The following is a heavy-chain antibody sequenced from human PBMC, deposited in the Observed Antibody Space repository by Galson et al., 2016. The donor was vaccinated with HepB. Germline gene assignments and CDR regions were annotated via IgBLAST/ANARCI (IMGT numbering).Heavy chain of an antibody. CDR3: ARGPQYSDTSAYAYYFEY. CDR1: GDSVSSNSAA. V-gene: IGHV6-1*01. CDR2: TYYRSKWYN. Sequence: CAISGDSVSSNSAAWNWIRQSPSRGLEWLGRTYYRSKWYNDYAVSVKSRITINPDTSKNHFSLQLNSVTPEDTAVYYCARGPQYSDTSAYAYYFEYWGQGTLVTVSS. J-gene: IGHJ4*02. D-gene: IGHD3-22*01.